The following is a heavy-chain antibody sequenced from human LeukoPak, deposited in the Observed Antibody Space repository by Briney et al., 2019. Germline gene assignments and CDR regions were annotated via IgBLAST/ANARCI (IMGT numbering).Heavy chain of an antibody. CDR1: GFTFSSYW. CDR3: AGGTGPYYDILTGYYNPNAFDI. Sequence: PGGSLTLSCAASGFTFSSYWMHWVRQAPGKGLVWVSRINSDGSSTSYADSVKGRFTISRDNAKNTLYLQMNSLRAEDTAVYYCAGGTGPYYDILTGYYNPNAFDIWGQGTMVTVSS. J-gene: IGHJ3*02. V-gene: IGHV3-74*01. D-gene: IGHD3-9*01. CDR2: INSDGSST.